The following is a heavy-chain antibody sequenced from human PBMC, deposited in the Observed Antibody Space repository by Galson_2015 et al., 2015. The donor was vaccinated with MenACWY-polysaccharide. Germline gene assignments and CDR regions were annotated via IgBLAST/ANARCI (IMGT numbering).Heavy chain of an antibody. D-gene: IGHD6-13*01. V-gene: IGHV3-11*01. CDR1: GFTFSDYN. Sequence: SLRLSCAASGFTFSDYNMTWVRQAPGKGLEWVSYITSSSSRIYYADSVKGRFTISRDNAKNSVYLQMHSLRGEDTAVCYCARDREVDSSGWFCSAMDVWGQGTTVTVSS. CDR3: ARDREVDSSGWFCSAMDV. CDR2: ITSSSSRI. J-gene: IGHJ6*01.